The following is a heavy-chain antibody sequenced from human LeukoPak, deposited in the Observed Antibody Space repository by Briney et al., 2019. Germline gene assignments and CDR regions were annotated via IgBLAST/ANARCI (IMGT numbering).Heavy chain of an antibody. D-gene: IGHD6-13*01. CDR3: ARGLEQQLVHGMDV. Sequence: SETLSLTCTVSSGSISSYYWTWIRQPPGKGLEWIGYIYYSGSTNYNPSLNSRLTISVDTSKNQFSLKLSSVTAADTAVYYCARGLEQQLVHGMDVWRQGTTVTVSS. CDR1: SGSISSYY. J-gene: IGHJ6*02. V-gene: IGHV4-59*01. CDR2: IYYSGST.